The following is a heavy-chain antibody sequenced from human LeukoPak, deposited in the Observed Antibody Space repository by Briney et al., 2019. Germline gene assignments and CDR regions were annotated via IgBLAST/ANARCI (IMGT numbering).Heavy chain of an antibody. J-gene: IGHJ5*02. CDR1: GYTFTSYG. D-gene: IGHD4-17*01. V-gene: IGHV1-18*04. CDR2: ISVYKGNT. Sequence: ASVKVSCKASGYTFTSYGISWVRQAPAQGLGGMGWISVYKGNTNYAQKLQGRVTMTTDTSTSTAYMELRSLRSDDTAVYYCARVDYGDYVSTRWFDPWGQGTLVTVSS. CDR3: ARVDYGDYVSTRWFDP.